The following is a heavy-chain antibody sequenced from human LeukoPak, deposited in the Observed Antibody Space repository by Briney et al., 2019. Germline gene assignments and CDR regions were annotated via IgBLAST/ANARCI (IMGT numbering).Heavy chain of an antibody. CDR3: ARPDDGAFDF. J-gene: IGHJ3*01. V-gene: IGHV4-59*08. CDR1: GGSISSYY. Sequence: SSETLSLTCTVSGGSISSYYWSWIRQPPGKGLEWIGYIYYSGSTNYNPSLKSRVTMSVDTSKNQFSLKLSSVTAADTAVYYCARPDDGAFDFWGQGTMVTVST. D-gene: IGHD5-24*01. CDR2: IYYSGST.